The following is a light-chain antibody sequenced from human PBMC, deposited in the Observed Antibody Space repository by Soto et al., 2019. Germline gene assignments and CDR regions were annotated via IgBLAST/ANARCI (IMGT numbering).Light chain of an antibody. Sequence: EIVLTQSPGTLSLSPGERATLSCRATESVVSNYLAWYQLKPGQAPRLLIYDASSRATGIPDRFSGSGSGKDFTLTISRLEPEDFAVYYCQQYGSAPWTFGQGTKVDIK. J-gene: IGKJ1*01. CDR1: ESVVSNY. V-gene: IGKV3-20*01. CDR2: DAS. CDR3: QQYGSAPWT.